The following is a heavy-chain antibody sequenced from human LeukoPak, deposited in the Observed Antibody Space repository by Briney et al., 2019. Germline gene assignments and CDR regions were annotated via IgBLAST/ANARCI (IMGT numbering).Heavy chain of an antibody. V-gene: IGHV1-2*02. CDR2: INPNSGGT. J-gene: IGHJ4*01. Sequence: ASVKVSCKASGYTFTGYYMHWVRQAPVQGLEWMGWINPNSGGTNYAQKFQGRVTMTRDTSISTAYMELSRLRSDDTAVYYCASSKNVYSSSSEDYFDYWGXXXXXTVS. CDR3: ASSKNVYSSSSEDYFDY. D-gene: IGHD6-6*01. CDR1: GYTFTGYY.